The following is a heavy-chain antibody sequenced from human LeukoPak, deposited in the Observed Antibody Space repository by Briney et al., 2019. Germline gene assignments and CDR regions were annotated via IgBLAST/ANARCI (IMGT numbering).Heavy chain of an antibody. Sequence: PGGSLRLSCAASGFTFSSYEMNWVRQAPGNGLEWVSYISSSGSTIYYADSVKGRFTISRDNAKNSLYLQMNSLRAEDTAVYYCARDALYYGSGSYYRLQFDYWGQGTLVTVSS. D-gene: IGHD3-10*01. J-gene: IGHJ4*02. CDR3: ARDALYYGSGSYYRLQFDY. CDR2: ISSSGSTI. CDR1: GFTFSSYE. V-gene: IGHV3-48*03.